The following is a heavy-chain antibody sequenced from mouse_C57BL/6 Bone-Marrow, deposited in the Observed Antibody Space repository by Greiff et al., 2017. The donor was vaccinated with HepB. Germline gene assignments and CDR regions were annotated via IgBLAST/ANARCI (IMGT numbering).Heavy chain of an antibody. J-gene: IGHJ1*03. V-gene: IGHV1-52*01. CDR2: IDPSDSET. CDR3: ARSGWLLRGYFDV. D-gene: IGHD2-3*01. CDR1: GYTFTSYW. Sequence: QVQLQQPGAELVRPGSSVKLSCKASGYTFTSYWMHWVKQRPIQGLEWIGNIDPSDSETHYNQKFKDKATLTVDKSSSTAYMQLSSLTSEDSAVYYCARSGWLLRGYFDVWGTGTTVTVSS.